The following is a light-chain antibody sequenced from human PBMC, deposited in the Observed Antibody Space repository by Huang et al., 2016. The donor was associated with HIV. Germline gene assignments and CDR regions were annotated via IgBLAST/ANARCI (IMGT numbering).Light chain of an antibody. J-gene: IGKJ1*01. CDR3: QQYETYSRT. CDR2: RAS. CDR1: QYIYNW. Sequence: DIQMPQSPSTLSASVGDRVPITCRASQYIYNWLAWYQQEPGKAPKLLIYRASTLETGVPSRCSGSGSGTEFNLTISSLQADDSATYFCQQYETYSRTFGRGTKVEIK. V-gene: IGKV1-5*03.